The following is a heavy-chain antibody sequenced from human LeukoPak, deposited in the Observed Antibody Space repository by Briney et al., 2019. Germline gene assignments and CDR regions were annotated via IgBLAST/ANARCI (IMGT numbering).Heavy chain of an antibody. CDR1: GFTFSSYE. D-gene: IGHD3-10*01. Sequence: PGGSLRLSCAASGFTFSSYEMNWVRQAPGKGLEWVSYISSSGSTIYYADSVKGRFTISRDNAKNSLYLQMNSLRAEDTAVYYCARVQLLSDDIFDIWGLGTMVTVSS. V-gene: IGHV3-48*03. J-gene: IGHJ3*02. CDR2: ISSSGSTI. CDR3: ARVQLLSDDIFDI.